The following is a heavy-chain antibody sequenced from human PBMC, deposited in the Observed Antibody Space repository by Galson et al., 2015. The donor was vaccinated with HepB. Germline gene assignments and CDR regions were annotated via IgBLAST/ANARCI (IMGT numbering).Heavy chain of an antibody. CDR1: GFTFSYYG. CDR3: AKDGDYVGLGIDY. Sequence: SLRLSCAASGFTFSYYGMHWVRQAPGKGLEWVAVFSYDGSSKYYADSVKGRFTISRDNSKNTLYLHMNSLRAEDTAVYYCAKDGDYVGLGIDYWGRGTLVTVSS. J-gene: IGHJ4*02. CDR2: FSYDGSSK. D-gene: IGHD4-17*01. V-gene: IGHV3-30*18.